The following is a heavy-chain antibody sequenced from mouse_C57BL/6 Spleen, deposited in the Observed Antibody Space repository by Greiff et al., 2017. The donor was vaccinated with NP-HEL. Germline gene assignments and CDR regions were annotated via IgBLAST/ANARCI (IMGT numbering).Heavy chain of an antibody. Sequence: VQLQESGAELVKPGASVTLSCTASGFNITDYYMHWVKQRTEQGLEWIGRIDPEDGETKYAPKFQGKATIYADTSSNTAYLQLNSLTSEDAAVYYCARDYNSNYYFDYWGQGTTLTVSA. V-gene: IGHV14-2*01. CDR1: GFNITDYY. CDR3: ARDYNSNYYFDY. CDR2: IDPEDGET. D-gene: IGHD2-5*01. J-gene: IGHJ2*01.